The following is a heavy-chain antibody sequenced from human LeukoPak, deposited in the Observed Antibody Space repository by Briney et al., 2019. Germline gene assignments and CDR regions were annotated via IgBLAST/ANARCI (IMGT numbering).Heavy chain of an antibody. CDR1: GGSISSGGYS. CDR3: ARGSVTMVRGVIIPPYFDY. J-gene: IGHJ4*02. V-gene: IGHV4-30-4*07. D-gene: IGHD3-10*01. CDR2: IYYSGST. Sequence: PSQTLSLTCAVSGGSISSGGYSWSWIRQPPGKGLEWIGYIYYSGSTNYNPSLKSRVTISVDTSKNQFSLKLSSVTAADTAVYYCARGSVTMVRGVIIPPYFDYWGQGTLVTVSS.